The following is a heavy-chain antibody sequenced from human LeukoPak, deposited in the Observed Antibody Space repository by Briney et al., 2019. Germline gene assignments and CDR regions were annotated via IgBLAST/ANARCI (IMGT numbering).Heavy chain of an antibody. CDR2: ISYDGSNK. J-gene: IGHJ4*02. D-gene: IGHD1-26*01. Sequence: PGRSLRLSCAASGFTLSSYGMHWVRQAPGKGLEWVAVISYDGSNKYYADSVKGRFTISRDNSKNALYLQMNSLRAEDSAVYYCARASGSFDYWGQGTLVTVSS. CDR3: ARASGSFDY. V-gene: IGHV3-30*03. CDR1: GFTLSSYG.